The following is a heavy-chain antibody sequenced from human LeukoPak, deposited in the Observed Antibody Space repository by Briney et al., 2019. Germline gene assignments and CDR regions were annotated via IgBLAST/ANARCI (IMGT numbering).Heavy chain of an antibody. CDR2: ISADNGTT. CDR1: GYTFTDYA. CDR3: AGTYYYDSSGYYPAFDY. V-gene: IGHV1-3*01. D-gene: IGHD3-22*01. Sequence: GASVKVSCKASGYTFTDYAMHWVRQAPGQRLEWMGWISADNGTTEYSQKFQGRVTITRDTSASTAYMDLSILRSEDTAIYYCAGTYYYDSSGYYPAFDYWGQGTLVTVSS. J-gene: IGHJ4*02.